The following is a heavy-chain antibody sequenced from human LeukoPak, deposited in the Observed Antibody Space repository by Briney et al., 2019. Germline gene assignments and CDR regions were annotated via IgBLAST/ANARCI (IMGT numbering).Heavy chain of an antibody. CDR3: ARFFEYSSSSDAFDI. Sequence: GASVKVSCKASGYSFTSYGFNWVRQAPGQGLEWMGWMSAYNGKTNYAHSLQGRVTITRNTSINTAYMELSSLRSEDTAVYYCARFFEYSSSSDAFDIWGQGTMVTVSS. J-gene: IGHJ3*02. V-gene: IGHV1-18*01. CDR2: MSAYNGKT. D-gene: IGHD6-6*01. CDR1: GYSFTSYG.